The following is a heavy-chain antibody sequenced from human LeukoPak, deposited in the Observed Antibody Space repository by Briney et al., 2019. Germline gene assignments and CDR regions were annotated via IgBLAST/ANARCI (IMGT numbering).Heavy chain of an antibody. CDR1: GYTFTNNY. CDR2: ISPSGGST. D-gene: IGHD3-3*01. CDR3: ARDPPLYDFWSGYLRSCYMDV. J-gene: IGHJ6*03. Sequence: ASVKVSCKAFGYTFTNNYMHWVRQAPGQGPEWMGVISPSGGSTTYAQKFQGRVTLTRDMSTSTDYLELSSLRSEDTAVYYCARDPPLYDFWSGYLRSCYMDVWGKGTTVTVSS. V-gene: IGHV1-46*01.